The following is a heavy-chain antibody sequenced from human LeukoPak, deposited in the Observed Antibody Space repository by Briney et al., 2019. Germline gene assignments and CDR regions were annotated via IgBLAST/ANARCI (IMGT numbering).Heavy chain of an antibody. V-gene: IGHV3-30-3*01. Sequence: GGSLRLSCAASGFTFSSYAMHWVRQAPGKGLQWMAVISYDGSNKYYADSVKGRFTISRDNSKNTLYLQMNSLRAEDTAVYYCARTGVVTYYYGMDVWGQGTTVTVSS. CDR3: ARTGVVTYYYGMDV. J-gene: IGHJ6*02. CDR2: ISYDGSNK. CDR1: GFTFSSYA. D-gene: IGHD3-22*01.